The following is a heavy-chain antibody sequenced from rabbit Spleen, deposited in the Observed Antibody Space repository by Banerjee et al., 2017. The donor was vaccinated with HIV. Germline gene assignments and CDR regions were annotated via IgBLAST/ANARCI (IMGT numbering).Heavy chain of an antibody. CDR2: IDNGSGST. CDR3: ARDTGSSFSSYGMDL. D-gene: IGHD8-1*01. J-gene: IGHJ6*01. V-gene: IGHV1S45*01. CDR1: GFSFSSRYY. Sequence: QEQLVESGGGLVQPGGSLKLSCTASGFSFSSRYYMCWVRQAPGKGLEWIGCIDNGSGSTYYASWAKGRFTCSKTSSTTATLQMTRLTVADTATYFCARDTGSSFSSYGMDLWGPGTLVTVS.